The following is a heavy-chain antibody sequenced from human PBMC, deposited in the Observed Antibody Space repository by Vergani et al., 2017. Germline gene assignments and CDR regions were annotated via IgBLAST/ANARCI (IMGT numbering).Heavy chain of an antibody. V-gene: IGHV3-7*01. CDR3: AAAVVGATLYDAFDI. CDR2: IKQDGSEK. D-gene: IGHD1-26*01. Sequence: EVQLVESGGGLVQPGGSLRLSCAASGFTFSSSWMSWVRQAPGKGLEWVANIKQDGSEKYYVDSVKGRFTISRDNAKNSLYLQMNSLRAEDTAVYYCAAAVVGATLYDAFDIWGQGTMVTVSS. CDR1: GFTFSSSW. J-gene: IGHJ3*02.